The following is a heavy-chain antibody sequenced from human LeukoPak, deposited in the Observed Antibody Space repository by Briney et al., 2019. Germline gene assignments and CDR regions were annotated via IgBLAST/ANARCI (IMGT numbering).Heavy chain of an antibody. V-gene: IGHV1-2*02. J-gene: IGHJ4*02. CDR1: GYTFTGYY. CDR2: INPNSGGT. CDR3: ARADSGYYPFDY. D-gene: IGHD3-22*01. Sequence: ASVKVSCKASGYTFTGYYMHWVRQAPGQGPEWMGWINPNSGGTNYAQKFQGRVTMTRDTSISTAYMELSRLRSDDTAVYYCARADSGYYPFDYWGQGTLVTVSS.